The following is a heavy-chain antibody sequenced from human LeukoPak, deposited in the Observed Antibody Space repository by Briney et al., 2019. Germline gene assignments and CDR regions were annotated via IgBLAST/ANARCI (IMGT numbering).Heavy chain of an antibody. CDR1: GYTFTSYG. Sequence: ASVKVSCKASGYTFTSYGISWVRQAPGQGLEWMGWISAYNGNTNYAQKFQGRVTITADESTSTAYMELSSLRSEDTAVYYCARGDIVVVVAATPKGGSRYSWFDPWGQGTLVTVSS. J-gene: IGHJ5*02. V-gene: IGHV1-18*01. CDR3: ARGDIVVVVAATPKGGSRYSWFDP. D-gene: IGHD2-15*01. CDR2: ISAYNGNT.